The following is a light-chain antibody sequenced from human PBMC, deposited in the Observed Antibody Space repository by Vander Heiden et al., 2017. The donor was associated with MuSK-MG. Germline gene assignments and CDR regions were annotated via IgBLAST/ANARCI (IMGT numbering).Light chain of an antibody. Sequence: SALTQPPSASGSPGQSVTISCTGISSDVSWYQHHPGKAPKLIIYAVSQRPSRVPDRFSGSKSGNTASLTVSGLQAEDEADYYCSSDAGGNNLLFGGGTKLTVL. CDR2: AVS. CDR1: SSDV. J-gene: IGLJ2*01. V-gene: IGLV2-8*01. CDR3: SSDAGGNNLL.